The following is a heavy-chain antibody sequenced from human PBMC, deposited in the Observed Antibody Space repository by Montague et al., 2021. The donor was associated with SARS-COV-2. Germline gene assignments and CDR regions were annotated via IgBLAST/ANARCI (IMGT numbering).Heavy chain of an antibody. CDR2: ISSSGATI. CDR3: ATNKYCTLHDCLHGRHYFDH. Sequence: LSLSFSASGFDFFNFDMAWVRQAPGRGLEWISDISSSGATILYADSLKGRFTISRDNIQKSLYLQMNSLRAEDTAVYYCATNKYCTLHDCLHGRHYFDHWGQGTLVTVSS. J-gene: IGHJ4*02. D-gene: IGHD2-8*01. V-gene: IGHV3-48*03. CDR1: GFDFFNFD.